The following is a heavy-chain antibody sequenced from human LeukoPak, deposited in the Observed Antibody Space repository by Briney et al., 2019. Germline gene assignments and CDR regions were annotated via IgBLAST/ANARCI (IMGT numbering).Heavy chain of an antibody. D-gene: IGHD4-17*01. CDR1: GGSTTSNRW. V-gene: IGHV4-4*02. Sequence: SETLSLTCAVSGGSTTSNRWWSWVRQPPGKGLEWIGEMSHSGSSEYNPSLKSRVTISVDKSKNQFFLKLTSMTAADTAVYYCASSADYGWFDPWGQGTLVTASS. CDR2: MSHSGSS. J-gene: IGHJ5*02. CDR3: ASSADYGWFDP.